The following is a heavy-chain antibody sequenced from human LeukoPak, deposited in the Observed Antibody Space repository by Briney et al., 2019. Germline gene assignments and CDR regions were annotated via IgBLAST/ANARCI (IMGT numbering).Heavy chain of an antibody. J-gene: IGHJ3*02. CDR1: GYPFTSYD. CDR3: ATDQLLNAFDI. Sequence: ASVKVSCRASGYPFTSYDINWVRQATGQGLEWMGWMNPNSGNTGYAQKFQGRVTITRNTSISTAYMELSSLRSEDTAVYYCATDQLLNAFDIWGQGTMVTVSS. CDR2: MNPNSGNT. D-gene: IGHD2-2*01. V-gene: IGHV1-8*03.